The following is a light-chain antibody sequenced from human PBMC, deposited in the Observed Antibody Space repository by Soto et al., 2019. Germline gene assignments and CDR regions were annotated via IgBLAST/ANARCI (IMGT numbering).Light chain of an antibody. Sequence: QSALTQPRSVSGSPGQSVTISCTGTSSDVGGYKFVSWYRHHPGKAPKLMLYDVSERPSGVPDRFSGSKSGSTASLIISGLQAEDEADYFCTFFTTANSLYVFGTGTKVTVL. CDR2: DVS. CDR3: TFFTTANSLYV. CDR1: SSDVGGYKF. J-gene: IGLJ1*01. V-gene: IGLV2-11*01.